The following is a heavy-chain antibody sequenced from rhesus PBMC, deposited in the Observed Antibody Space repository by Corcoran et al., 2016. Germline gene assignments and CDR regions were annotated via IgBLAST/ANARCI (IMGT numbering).Heavy chain of an antibody. CDR2: IYWNDNK. D-gene: IGHD4-29*01. CDR1: GFSISTPGTG. CDR3: SRVLYGTSNEAY. J-gene: IGHJ4*01. V-gene: IGHV2-95*01. Sequence: QVTLKESGPALVTPTQTLTLTCPFPGFSISTPGTGVGWLRQPPGKALEWLAVIYWNDNKFYNTSLKSRLTISKDTSKNQVVLTVTNMDPADTATYYCSRVLYGTSNEAYWGQGVLVTVSS.